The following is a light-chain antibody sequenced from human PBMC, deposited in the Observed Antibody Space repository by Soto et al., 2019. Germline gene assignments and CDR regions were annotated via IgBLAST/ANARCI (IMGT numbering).Light chain of an antibody. CDR2: GAS. V-gene: IGKV3-20*01. CDR1: QSVSSSY. J-gene: IGKJ1*01. Sequence: EIVLTQSPGTLSLSPGDRATLSCRASQSVSSSYLAWYQQKPGQAPRPLIYGASSRAIGIPDRFSGSGSGTDFTLTISRLEPEDFAEYYCQQYGSSPWTFGQGTKVDIK. CDR3: QQYGSSPWT.